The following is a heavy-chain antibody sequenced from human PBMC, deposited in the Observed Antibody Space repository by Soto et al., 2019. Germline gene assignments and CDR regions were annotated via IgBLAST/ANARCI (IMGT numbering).Heavy chain of an antibody. CDR3: AAIYGSGYRAFDY. CDR2: INPIVSMS. CDR1: GDTFSFYT. D-gene: IGHD3-10*01. Sequence: QVQLVQSGTEVKKPGSSVKVSCKASGDTFSFYTINWVRQAPGLGLEWVGRINPIVSMSNYAQKFQGRVSTTADKSTSTAYMELRSLRSDDTAMYFCAAIYGSGYRAFDYWGQGALVIVSS. V-gene: IGHV1-69*02. J-gene: IGHJ4*02.